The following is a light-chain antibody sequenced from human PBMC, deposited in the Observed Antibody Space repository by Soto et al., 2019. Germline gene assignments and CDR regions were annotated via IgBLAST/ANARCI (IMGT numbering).Light chain of an antibody. CDR2: DVT. V-gene: IGLV2-11*01. J-gene: IGLJ3*02. Sequence: QSALTQPRSVSGSPGQSVTISCTGTSSDVGGYDYVSWCQQHPGKAPKLMIYDVTKRPSGVPDRFSGSKSGNTASLTISGLQAEDEADYYCSSYAGSYPWVFVRGTKLPVL. CDR3: SSYAGSYPWV. CDR1: SSDVGGYDY.